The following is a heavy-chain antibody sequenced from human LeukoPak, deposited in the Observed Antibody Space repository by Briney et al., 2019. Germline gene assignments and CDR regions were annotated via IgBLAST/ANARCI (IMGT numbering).Heavy chain of an antibody. J-gene: IGHJ6*03. CDR1: GDSVSSNSAA. CDR2: TYYRSKLYN. D-gene: IGHD6-6*01. Sequence: PSQTLSLTCAISGDSVSSNSAAWNWIRQSQSRGLEWLGRTYYRSKLYNDYAVSVKSRITINPHTSKNQFSLQLNSVTPEDTAVYYCARDRAIAARHYYYMDVWGKGTTVTVSS. V-gene: IGHV6-1*01. CDR3: ARDRAIAARHYYYMDV.